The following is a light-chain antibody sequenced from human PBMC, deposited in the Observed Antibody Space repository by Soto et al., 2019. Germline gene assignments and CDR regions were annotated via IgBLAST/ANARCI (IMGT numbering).Light chain of an antibody. CDR2: AAS. CDR3: QNYNSAPWT. V-gene: IGKV1-27*01. CDR1: QDITDY. J-gene: IGKJ1*01. Sequence: DIRMTQSPSSLSASVGDRVTITCRASQDITDYLAWYQQKPGQVPKLLIYAASTLQSGVPSRFTGSGSGTDFTLTISGLQPEDFGIYYCQNYNSAPWTFGQGTKVDIK.